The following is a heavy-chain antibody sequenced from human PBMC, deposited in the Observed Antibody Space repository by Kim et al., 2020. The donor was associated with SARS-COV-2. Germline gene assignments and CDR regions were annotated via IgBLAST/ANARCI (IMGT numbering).Heavy chain of an antibody. Sequence: SPKVRVTISVDTSKNQFSLKLSSVTAADTAVYYCARGITIFGVVTNGMDVWGQGTTVTVSS. V-gene: IGHV4-31*02. CDR3: ARGITIFGVVTNGMDV. D-gene: IGHD3-3*01. J-gene: IGHJ6*02.